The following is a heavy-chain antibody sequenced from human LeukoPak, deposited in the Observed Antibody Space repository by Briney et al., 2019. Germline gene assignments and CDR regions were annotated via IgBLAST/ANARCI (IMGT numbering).Heavy chain of an antibody. D-gene: IGHD6-19*01. CDR1: GFTFSSNG. V-gene: IGHV3-30*02. CDR2: IRNDGSNK. J-gene: IGHJ4*02. CDR3: AKTPMTNGWYYFDY. Sequence: GGSLRLSCVASGFTFSSNGMHWVRQAPGKGLEWVAFIRNDGSNKYYVDSVKGRFTISRDNSKNSVYLQMNSLRGEDTAVYYCAKTPMTNGWYYFDYWGQGSLVTVSS.